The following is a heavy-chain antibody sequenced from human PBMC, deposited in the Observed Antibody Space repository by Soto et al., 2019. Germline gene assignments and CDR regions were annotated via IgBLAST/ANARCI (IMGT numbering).Heavy chain of an antibody. J-gene: IGHJ5*02. D-gene: IGHD2-21*02. CDR2: IYYSGST. CDR1: GGSISSGDYY. Sequence: SETLSLTCTVSGGSISSGDYYWSWIRQPPGKGLEWIGYIYYSGSTYYNPSLKSRVTISVDTSKNQFSLKLSSVTAADTAVYYCAQCLPFDGGNSGSWFDPWGQGTLVTVSS. V-gene: IGHV4-30-4*01. CDR3: AQCLPFDGGNSGSWFDP.